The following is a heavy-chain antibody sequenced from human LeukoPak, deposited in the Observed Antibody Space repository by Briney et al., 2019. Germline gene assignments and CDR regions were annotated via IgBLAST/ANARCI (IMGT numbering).Heavy chain of an antibody. CDR2: IKQDGSEK. J-gene: IGHJ1*01. V-gene: IGHV3-7*01. D-gene: IGHD2-15*01. Sequence: GGALRLSCAASGFTFSSYWMSWVRQAPGKGLEGVANIKQDGSEKYYVDSVKGRFTMSRDNAKNSLYLQMNSLRAEDTAVYYCARDLMGAAHYFQHWGQGTLVTVSS. CDR1: GFTFSSYW. CDR3: ARDLMGAAHYFQH.